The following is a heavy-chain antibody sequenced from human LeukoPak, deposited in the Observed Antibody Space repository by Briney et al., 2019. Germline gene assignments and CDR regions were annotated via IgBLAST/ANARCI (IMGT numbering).Heavy chain of an antibody. D-gene: IGHD3-10*01. Sequence: GGSLRLSCAASGFTFSSYWMHWVRQAPGKGLVWVSRINTDGSSTNYADSVKGRFTISRDNAKNTLHLQMNSLRAEDTAVYYCARGARGSGTASDYWGQGTLVTVSS. CDR2: INTDGSST. CDR1: GFTFSSYW. V-gene: IGHV3-74*01. CDR3: ARGARGSGTASDY. J-gene: IGHJ4*02.